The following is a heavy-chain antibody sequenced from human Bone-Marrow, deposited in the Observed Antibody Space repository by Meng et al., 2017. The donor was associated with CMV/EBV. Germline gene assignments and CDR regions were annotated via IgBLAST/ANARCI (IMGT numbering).Heavy chain of an antibody. D-gene: IGHD6-6*01. Sequence: SETLSLTCTVSGGSVSSGSYYWSWIRQPPGKGLEWIGYIYYSGSTNYNPSLKSRVTISVDTSKNQFSLKLSSVTAADTAVYYCARDLGYSSSFAFDIWGQGTMVTVSS. CDR1: GGSVSSGSYY. CDR2: IYYSGST. CDR3: ARDLGYSSSFAFDI. V-gene: IGHV4-61*01. J-gene: IGHJ3*02.